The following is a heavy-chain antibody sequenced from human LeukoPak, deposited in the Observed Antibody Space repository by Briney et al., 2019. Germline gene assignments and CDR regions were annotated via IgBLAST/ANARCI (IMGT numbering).Heavy chain of an antibody. D-gene: IGHD6-25*01. CDR1: GGSNNGYY. J-gene: IGHJ5*02. CDR3: ARKAAKKGWFDP. V-gene: IGHV4-4*09. CDR2: THPSGNT. Sequence: PSETLSLSCTVSGGSNNGYYWSWIREPQGKGLEWIGYTHPSGNTNYSPSLKRRVTISIDTPRNQFALKLSSVAAADTAVYCCARKAAKKGWFDPWGQGTLVTVSS.